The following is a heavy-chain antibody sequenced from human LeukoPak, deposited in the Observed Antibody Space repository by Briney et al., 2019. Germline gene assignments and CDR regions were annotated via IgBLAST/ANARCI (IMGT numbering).Heavy chain of an antibody. CDR3: ARSSGSLYWYGEFDY. Sequence: GGSLRLSCAASGFTFDDYGMSWVRQAPGKGMEWVSGINGIDGSKVYADSVKGRLTISRDNAKNSLYLQMNSLRAEDTALYYCARSSGSLYWYGEFDYCGQGTLVTVSS. J-gene: IGHJ4*02. CDR2: INGIDGSK. CDR1: GFTFDDYG. D-gene: IGHD3-10*01. V-gene: IGHV3-20*04.